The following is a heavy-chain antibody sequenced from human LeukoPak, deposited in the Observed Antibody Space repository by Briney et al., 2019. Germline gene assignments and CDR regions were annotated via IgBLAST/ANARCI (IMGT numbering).Heavy chain of an antibody. V-gene: IGHV3-23*01. Sequence: GGSLRLSCAASGFTFSSYAMSWVRQAPGKGLEWVSAISGSGGSTYYADSVKGRFTISRDNSKNTLYLQMNSLRAEDTAVYYCARGPSTTVTTGNWFDPWGQGTLVTVSS. CDR1: GFTFSSYA. CDR2: ISGSGGST. D-gene: IGHD4-11*01. CDR3: ARGPSTTVTTGNWFDP. J-gene: IGHJ5*02.